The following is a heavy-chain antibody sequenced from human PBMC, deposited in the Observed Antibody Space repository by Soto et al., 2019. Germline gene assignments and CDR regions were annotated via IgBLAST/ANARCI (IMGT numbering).Heavy chain of an antibody. Sequence: GGSLRLSCAASGFTFSTYWMNWVRQAPGKGPEWVANIKQDGSEKYYVDSVKGRFAISRDNAKDSLFLQMNNLRAEDTAVYYCVRDWSTFWGMDVWGQGTTVTVSS. J-gene: IGHJ6*02. CDR2: IKQDGSEK. CDR1: GFTFSTYW. V-gene: IGHV3-7*01. CDR3: VRDWSTFWGMDV.